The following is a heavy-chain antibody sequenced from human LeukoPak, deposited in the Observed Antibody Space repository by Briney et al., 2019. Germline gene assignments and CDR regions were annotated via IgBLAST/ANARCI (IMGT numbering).Heavy chain of an antibody. CDR1: GFTFSSYG. Sequence: GRSLRLSCAASGFTFSSYGMHWVRQAPGKGLEWVAVISYDGSNKYYADSVKGRFTMSRDNSKNTVDLQMNSLRAEDTAVYYCGKDVGYCSGGSCYGVDYWGQGTLVTVSS. J-gene: IGHJ4*02. V-gene: IGHV3-30*18. CDR2: ISYDGSNK. CDR3: GKDVGYCSGGSCYGVDY. D-gene: IGHD2-15*01.